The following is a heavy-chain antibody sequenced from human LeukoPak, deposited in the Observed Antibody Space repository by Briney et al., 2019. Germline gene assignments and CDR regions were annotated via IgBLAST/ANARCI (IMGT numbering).Heavy chain of an antibody. V-gene: IGHV4-34*01. D-gene: IGHD2-2*02. Sequence: SETLSLTCAVYGGSFSGYYWSWIRQPPGKGLEWIGEINHSGSTNYNPSLKSRVTISVDTSKNQFSLKLSSVTAADTAVYYCARGRRRGLITVVVPAALRDYNWFDPWGQGTLVTVSS. CDR2: INHSGST. CDR3: ARGRRRGLITVVVPAALRDYNWFDP. CDR1: GGSFSGYY. J-gene: IGHJ5*02.